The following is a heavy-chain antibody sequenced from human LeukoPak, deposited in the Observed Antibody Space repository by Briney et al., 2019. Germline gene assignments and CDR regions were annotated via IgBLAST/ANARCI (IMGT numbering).Heavy chain of an antibody. D-gene: IGHD3-22*01. J-gene: IGHJ4*02. CDR1: GVSFSGYY. V-gene: IGHV4-34*01. Sequence: SETLSLTCAVYGVSFSGYYWSWIRQPPGKGLEWIGEINHSGSTNYNPSLKSRVTISVDTSKNQFSLKLSSVTAADTAVYYCAKARGYDSSGLDYWGQGTLVTVSS. CDR2: INHSGST. CDR3: AKARGYDSSGLDY.